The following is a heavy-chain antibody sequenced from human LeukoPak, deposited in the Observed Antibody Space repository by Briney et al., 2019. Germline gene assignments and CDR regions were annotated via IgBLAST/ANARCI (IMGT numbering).Heavy chain of an antibody. CDR2: MNPNSGNT. J-gene: IGHJ6*03. CDR1: RGTFSSYA. D-gene: IGHD5-18*01. Sequence: ASVKVSCKTSRGTFSSYAISWVRQATGQGLEWMGWMNPNSGNTGYAQKFQGRVTMTRNTSISTAYMELSSLRSEDTAVYYCARVGLDTAMVSPYYYMDVWGKGTTVTISS. V-gene: IGHV1-8*02. CDR3: ARVGLDTAMVSPYYYMDV.